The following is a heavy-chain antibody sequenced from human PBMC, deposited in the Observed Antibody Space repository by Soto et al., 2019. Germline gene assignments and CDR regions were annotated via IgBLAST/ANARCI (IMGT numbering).Heavy chain of an antibody. D-gene: IGHD2-21*02. Sequence: EVQLVESGGGLVQPGRSLRLSCAASGFTFDDYAMHWVRQAPGKGLEWVSGITWNSGNIGYADSVKGRFTISRDNAKNSLYLQMNSLSAEDTALYYCAKGRPYCGGDCFSWYFDLWGRGTLVTVSS. CDR2: ITWNSGNI. CDR1: GFTFDDYA. CDR3: AKGRPYCGGDCFSWYFDL. J-gene: IGHJ2*01. V-gene: IGHV3-9*01.